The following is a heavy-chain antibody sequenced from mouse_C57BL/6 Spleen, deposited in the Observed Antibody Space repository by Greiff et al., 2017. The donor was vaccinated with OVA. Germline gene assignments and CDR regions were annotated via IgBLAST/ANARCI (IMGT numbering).Heavy chain of an antibody. CDR3: AKMGFSSSPNWYFDV. D-gene: IGHD1-1*01. CDR2: IWSGGST. CDR1: GFSLTSYG. Sequence: QVQLQQSGPGLVQPSQSLSITCTVSGFSLTSYGVHWVRQPPGKGLEWLGVIWSGGSTDYNAAFISRLSISKDNSKSQVFFKMNSLQADDAAIYYCAKMGFSSSPNWYFDVWGTGTTVTVSS. J-gene: IGHJ1*03. V-gene: IGHV2-4*01.